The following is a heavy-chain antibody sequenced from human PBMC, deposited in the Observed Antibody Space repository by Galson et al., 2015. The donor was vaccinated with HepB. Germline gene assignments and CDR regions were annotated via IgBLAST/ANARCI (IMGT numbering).Heavy chain of an antibody. V-gene: IGHV3-30*18. J-gene: IGHJ4*02. CDR1: GFTFSSYG. CDR2: ISYDGSNK. Sequence: SLRLSCAASGFTFSSYGMHWVRQAPGKGLEWVAVISYDGSNKYYADSVKGRFTISRDNSKNTLYLQMNSLRAEDTAVYYCAKEPYDSSGYYFDYWGQGTLVTVSS. CDR3: AKEPYDSSGYYFDY. D-gene: IGHD3-22*01.